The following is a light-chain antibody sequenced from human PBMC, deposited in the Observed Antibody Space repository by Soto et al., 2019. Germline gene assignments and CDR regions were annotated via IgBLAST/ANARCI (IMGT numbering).Light chain of an antibody. CDR1: QSISSGY. CDR2: GAS. J-gene: IGKJ4*01. V-gene: IGKV3-20*01. CDR3: QQYGGSPLVT. Sequence: PGERATLSCRASQSISSGYLAWYQHRPGQAHRLLISGASNRATGIPDRFSGSGSGTDFTLTISRLEPEDFAVYYCQQYGGSPLVTFGGGTKVEIK.